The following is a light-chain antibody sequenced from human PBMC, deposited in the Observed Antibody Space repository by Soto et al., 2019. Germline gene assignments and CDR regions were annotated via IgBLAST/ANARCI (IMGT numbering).Light chain of an antibody. J-gene: IGLJ2*01. CDR2: DVT. Sequence: QSALTQPRSVSGSPGQSVTISCTGATSDVGGHHFVSWYQHHPGKAPKLVIYDVTNRPSGVPHRFSGSESGNTASLTISGLQPEDEADYHCCSYGVDFAVFGGGTKVTVL. CDR1: TSDVGGHHF. V-gene: IGLV2-11*01. CDR3: CSYGVDFAV.